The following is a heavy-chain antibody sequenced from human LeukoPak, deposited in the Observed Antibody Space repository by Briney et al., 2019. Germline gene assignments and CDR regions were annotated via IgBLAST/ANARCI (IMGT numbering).Heavy chain of an antibody. CDR2: ISYDGSNK. Sequence: GRSLRLSCAASGFTFSSYAMHRVRQAPGKGLEWVAVISYDGSNKYYADSVKGRFTISRDNSKNTLYLQMNSLRAEDTAVYYCATTLVTAIRGRGQDAFDIWGQGTMVTVSS. V-gene: IGHV3-30*04. D-gene: IGHD2-21*02. CDR1: GFTFSSYA. J-gene: IGHJ3*02. CDR3: ATTLVTAIRGRGQDAFDI.